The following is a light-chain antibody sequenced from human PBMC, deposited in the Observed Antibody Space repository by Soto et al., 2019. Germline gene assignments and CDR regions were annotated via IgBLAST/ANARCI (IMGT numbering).Light chain of an antibody. J-gene: IGKJ4*01. CDR1: QSIGYW. CDR3: LQHNSYLALT. Sequence: DIPMTQSPSTLSASVGGRVTITCRASQSIGYWLAWYQQKPGKAPNLLVYAASSLETGVPSRFSGSGSGTEFTLTISSLQPEDFATYYCLQHNSYLALTFGGGTKVDIK. V-gene: IGKV1-5*01. CDR2: AAS.